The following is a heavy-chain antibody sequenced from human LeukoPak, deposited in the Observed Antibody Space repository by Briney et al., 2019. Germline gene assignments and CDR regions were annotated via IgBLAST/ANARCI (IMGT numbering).Heavy chain of an antibody. CDR1: GGTFSSYA. D-gene: IGHD2-15*01. J-gene: IGHJ6*03. V-gene: IGHV1-69*05. Sequence: SVKVSCKASGGTFSSYAISWVRQAPGQGLEWMGRIIPIFGTANYAQKFQGRVTITTDESTSTAYMELSSLRSEDTAVYYCARAGYCSGGSCYPYYYYYYMDVWGKGTTVTVSS. CDR2: IIPIFGTA. CDR3: ARAGYCSGGSCYPYYYYYYMDV.